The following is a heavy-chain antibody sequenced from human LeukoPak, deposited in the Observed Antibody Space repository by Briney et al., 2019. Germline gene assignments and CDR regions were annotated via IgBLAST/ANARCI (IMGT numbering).Heavy chain of an antibody. V-gene: IGHV4-59*01. Sequence: SETLSLTCTVSGGSISSYYWIWIRQPPGKGLEWIGYIYYSGSTNYNPSLKSRVTISVDTSKNQFSLKLSSVTAADTAVYYCARDNAPVQLERRGPESSWFDPWGQGTLVTVSS. CDR1: GGSISSYY. J-gene: IGHJ5*02. CDR3: ARDNAPVQLERRGPESSWFDP. D-gene: IGHD1-1*01. CDR2: IYYSGST.